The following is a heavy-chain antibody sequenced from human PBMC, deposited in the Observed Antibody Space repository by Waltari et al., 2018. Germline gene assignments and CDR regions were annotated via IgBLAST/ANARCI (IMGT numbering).Heavy chain of an antibody. J-gene: IGHJ6*02. D-gene: IGHD3-3*01. CDR3: ARRMDFWSGYEHYYGMDV. V-gene: IGHV1-69*13. CDR1: GGTFSSSA. Sequence: QVQLVQSGAEVKKPGSSVKVSCKASGGTFSSSAISWVRQAPGQGLEWMGGIIPIFGTANYAQKFQGRVTITADESTSTAYMELSSLRSEDTAVYYCARRMDFWSGYEHYYGMDVWGQGTTVTVSS. CDR2: IIPIFGTA.